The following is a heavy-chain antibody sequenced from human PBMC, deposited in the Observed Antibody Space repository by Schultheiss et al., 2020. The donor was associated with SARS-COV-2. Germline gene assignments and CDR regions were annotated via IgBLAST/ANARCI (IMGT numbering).Heavy chain of an antibody. Sequence: GESLKISCAASVFTLRSYDMHWVRQATGKGLEWVSAIGSAGDPYYPGSVKGRFTISRDNAKNSLYLQMNSLRAEDTAVYYCARDFWSGYYCSDNCYWGQGTLVTVSS. CDR3: ARDFWSGYYCSDNCY. CDR1: VFTLRSYD. D-gene: IGHD3-3*01. J-gene: IGHJ4*02. CDR2: IGSAGDP. V-gene: IGHV3-13*05.